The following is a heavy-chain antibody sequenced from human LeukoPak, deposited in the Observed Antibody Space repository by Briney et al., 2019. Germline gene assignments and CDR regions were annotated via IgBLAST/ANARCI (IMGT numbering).Heavy chain of an antibody. V-gene: IGHV3-74*01. CDR2: INSDGSSI. CDR3: ARGLVHDTSGYYSDY. CDR1: GFTFNAFW. D-gene: IGHD3-22*01. Sequence: QPGGSLRLSCAASGFTFNAFWMHWVHQAPGKGLVWVSRINSDGSSIAYADSVKGRFTISRDNAKNTLYLQMNSLKAEDAAVYYCARGLVHDTSGYYSDYWGQGTLVTVSS. J-gene: IGHJ4*02.